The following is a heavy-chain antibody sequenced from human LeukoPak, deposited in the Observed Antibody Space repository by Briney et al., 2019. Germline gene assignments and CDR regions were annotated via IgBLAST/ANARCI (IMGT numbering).Heavy chain of an antibody. CDR1: GFTFSSYS. V-gene: IGHV3-48*04. CDR3: AREDFGVGRPFDY. J-gene: IGHJ4*02. D-gene: IGHD3-3*01. CDR2: ISSSSSI. Sequence: GGSLRLSCAASGFTFSSYSMNWVRQAPGKGLEWVSDISSSSSIYYADSVKGRFTISRDNAKNSLYLQMNSLRAEDTAVYYCAREDFGVGRPFDYWGQGTLVTVSS.